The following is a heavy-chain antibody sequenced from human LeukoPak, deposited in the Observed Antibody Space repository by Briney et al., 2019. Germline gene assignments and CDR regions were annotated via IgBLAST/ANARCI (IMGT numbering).Heavy chain of an antibody. CDR3: ASGYDSSAYQPFIDY. CDR1: GVSISSSSYY. Sequence: SETLSLTCTVYGVSISSSSYYWGWIRQPPGKGLEWIVSIYYSGSTYYNPSLKSRVTISVETSKNQFSLKLRSVTAADTAVYYCASGYDSSAYQPFIDYWGQGALVTVSS. V-gene: IGHV4-39*01. CDR2: IYYSGST. J-gene: IGHJ4*02. D-gene: IGHD3-22*01.